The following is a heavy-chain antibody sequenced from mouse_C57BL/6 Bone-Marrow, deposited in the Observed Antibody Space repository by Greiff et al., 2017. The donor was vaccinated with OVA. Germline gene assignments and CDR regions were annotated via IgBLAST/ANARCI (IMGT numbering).Heavy chain of an antibody. CDR2: ISSGSSTI. D-gene: IGHD2-5*01. J-gene: IGHJ1*03. CDR1: GFTFSDYG. V-gene: IGHV5-17*01. CDR3: ARDNYYSNYEGYFDV. Sequence: DVMLVESGGGLVKPGGSLKLSCAASGFTFSDYGMHWVRQAPEKGLEWVAYISSGSSTIYYADTVKGRFTISRDNAKNTLFLQMTSLRSEDTAMYYCARDNYYSNYEGYFDVWAQGPRSPSPQ.